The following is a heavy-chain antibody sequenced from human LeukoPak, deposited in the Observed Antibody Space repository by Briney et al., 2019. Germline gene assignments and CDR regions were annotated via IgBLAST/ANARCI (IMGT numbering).Heavy chain of an antibody. CDR3: ARVAEAAAFDS. Sequence: GGSLRLSCEVSGFTFSSYHMNWVRQAPGKGLEWVSSIGSSGSYIYYADSMRGRFTISRDNAKNSLYLRMNSLKPEDTAVYYCARVAEAAAFDSWGQGTLVTVSS. CDR2: IGSSGSYI. D-gene: IGHD6-13*01. V-gene: IGHV3-21*06. CDR1: GFTFSSYH. J-gene: IGHJ4*02.